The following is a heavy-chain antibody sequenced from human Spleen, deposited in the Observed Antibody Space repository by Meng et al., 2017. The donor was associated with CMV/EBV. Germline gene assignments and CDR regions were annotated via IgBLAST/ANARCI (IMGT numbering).Heavy chain of an antibody. CDR1: GFTVSSNY. V-gene: IGHV3-53*01. CDR2: IYPGGTT. D-gene: IGHD6-6*01. Sequence: GESLKISCAASGFTVSSNYMSWVRQAPGKGLEWVSVIYPGGTTYYADSVKGRFTISRDNAKNSLYLQMNSLRAEDTAVYYCARDSSSYGMDVWGQGTTVTVSS. CDR3: ARDSSSYGMDV. J-gene: IGHJ6*02.